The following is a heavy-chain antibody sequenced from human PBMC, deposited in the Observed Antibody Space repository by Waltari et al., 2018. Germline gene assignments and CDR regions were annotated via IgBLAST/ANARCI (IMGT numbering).Heavy chain of an antibody. J-gene: IGHJ6*02. Sequence: QVQLVQSGAEVKKPGSSVKVSCKASGGTFSSYAISWVRQAPGQGLEWMGRIIPIFGTANYAQKFHRRVKSTAERSTNTSYRELSSLISGDTAVYYCAREWVASSSWNYYYYGMDVWGQGTTVTVSS. CDR1: GGTFSSYA. D-gene: IGHD6-13*01. CDR2: IIPIFGTA. CDR3: AREWVASSSWNYYYYGMDV. V-gene: IGHV1-69*08.